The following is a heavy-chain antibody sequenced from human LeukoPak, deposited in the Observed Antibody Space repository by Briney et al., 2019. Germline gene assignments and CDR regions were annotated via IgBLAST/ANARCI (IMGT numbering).Heavy chain of an antibody. CDR3: ARMLTFGGVIADAPGGY. V-gene: IGHV3-21*01. J-gene: IGHJ4*02. D-gene: IGHD3-16*02. CDR2: ISSSSSYI. CDR1: GFTFSSYS. Sequence: KPGGSLRLSCAASGFTFSSYSMNWVRQAPGKGLEWVSSISSSSSYIYYADSVKGRFTISRDNAKNSLYLQMNSLRAEVTAVYYCARMLTFGGVIADAPGGYWGQGTLVTVSS.